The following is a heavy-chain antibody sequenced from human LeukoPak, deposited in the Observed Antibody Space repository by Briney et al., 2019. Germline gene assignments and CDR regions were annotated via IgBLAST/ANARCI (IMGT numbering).Heavy chain of an antibody. V-gene: IGHV3-49*03. CDR3: TRGEGYCSGGSCYSPLYYMDV. Sequence: GGSLRLSCTASGFTFGDYAMSWFRQAPGKGLEWVGFIRSKAYGGTTEYAASVKGRFTISRDDSKSIAYLQMNSLKTEDTAVYYCTRGEGYCSGGSCYSPLYYMDVWGKGTTVTVSS. CDR1: GFTFGDYA. J-gene: IGHJ6*03. D-gene: IGHD2-15*01. CDR2: IRSKAYGGTT.